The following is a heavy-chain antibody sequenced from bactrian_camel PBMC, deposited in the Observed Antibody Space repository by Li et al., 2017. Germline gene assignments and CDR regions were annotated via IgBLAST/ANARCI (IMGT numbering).Heavy chain of an antibody. CDR2: INKAGGSP. V-gene: IGHV3S40*01. Sequence: VQLVESGGGLVQPGGSLRLSCATSGFTFSDTDMTWVRHVPGKGLEWVSVINKAGGSPFYADSVKGRFTISRDNAKNTLYLQLNSLKTEDTAMYYCAKAFAPGSGGYYSRGQGTQVTVS. D-gene: IGHD2*01. J-gene: IGHJ4*01. CDR1: GFTFSDTD.